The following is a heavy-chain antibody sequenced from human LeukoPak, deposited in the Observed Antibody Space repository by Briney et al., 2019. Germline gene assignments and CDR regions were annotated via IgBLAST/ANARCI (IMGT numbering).Heavy chain of an antibody. D-gene: IGHD3-9*01. CDR2: IYYSGST. J-gene: IGHJ6*03. Sequence: SETLSLTCTVSGGSISSSSYYRGWIRQPPGKGLEWIGSIYYSGSTYYNPSLKSRVTISVDTSKNQFSLKLSSVTAADTAVYYCARQVTYYDILTGYLYYYYYYMDVWGKGTTVTISS. CDR1: GGSISSSSYY. CDR3: ARQVTYYDILTGYLYYYYYYMDV. V-gene: IGHV4-39*01.